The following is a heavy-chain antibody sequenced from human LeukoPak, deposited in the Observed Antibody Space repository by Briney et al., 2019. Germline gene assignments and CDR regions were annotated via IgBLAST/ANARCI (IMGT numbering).Heavy chain of an antibody. D-gene: IGHD6-13*01. CDR1: GFTFSDYY. V-gene: IGHV3-11*04. CDR2: ISSSGSTI. J-gene: IGHJ6*03. CDR3: AREIRYSSSWYGGYYYYMDV. Sequence: GGSLRLSCAASGFTFSDYYMSWIRQAPGKGLEWVSYISSSGSTIYYADSVKGRFTISRDNAKNSLYLQMNSLRAEDTAVYYCAREIRYSSSWYGGYYYYMDVWGKGTTVTVSS.